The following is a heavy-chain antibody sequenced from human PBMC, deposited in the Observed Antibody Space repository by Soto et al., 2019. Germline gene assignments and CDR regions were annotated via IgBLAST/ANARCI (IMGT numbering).Heavy chain of an antibody. CDR3: ARSYYCGGDCYPFDY. CDR2: IYYSGST. V-gene: IGHV4-39*01. D-gene: IGHD2-21*02. J-gene: IGHJ4*02. Sequence: PSETLSLTCTVSGGSISSSSYYWGWIRQPPGKGLEWIGSIYYSGSTYYNPSLKSRVTISVDTSKNQFSLKLSSVTAADTAVYYCARSYYCGGDCYPFDYWGQGTLVTVS. CDR1: GGSISSSSYY.